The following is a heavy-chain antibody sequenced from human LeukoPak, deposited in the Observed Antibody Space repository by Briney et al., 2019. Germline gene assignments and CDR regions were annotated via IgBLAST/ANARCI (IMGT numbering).Heavy chain of an antibody. CDR2: ITLSSSTI. Sequence: PGGSLRLSCAASGFTFNNYNMNWVRQAPGKGLEWISYITLSSSTIYYADSVKGRFTISRDNAKNSLYLQMNSLRAEDTAVYYCAREPTYTSSWHTACDYWGQGTLVTVSS. J-gene: IGHJ4*02. CDR3: AREPTYTSSWHTACDY. CDR1: GFTFNNYN. V-gene: IGHV3-48*01. D-gene: IGHD6-13*01.